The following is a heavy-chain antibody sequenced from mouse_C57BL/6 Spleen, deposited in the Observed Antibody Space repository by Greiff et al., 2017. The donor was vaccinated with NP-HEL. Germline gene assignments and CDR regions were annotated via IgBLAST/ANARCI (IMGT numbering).Heavy chain of an antibody. D-gene: IGHD2-4*01. Sequence: EVHLVESGGGLVKPGGSLKLSCAASGFTFSSYAMSWVRQTPEKRLEWVATISDGGSYTYYPDNVKGRFTISRDNAKNNLYLQMSHLKSEDTAMYYCARGDYDGAWFAYWGQGTLVTVSA. V-gene: IGHV5-4*01. CDR3: ARGDYDGAWFAY. CDR1: GFTFSSYA. J-gene: IGHJ3*01. CDR2: ISDGGSYT.